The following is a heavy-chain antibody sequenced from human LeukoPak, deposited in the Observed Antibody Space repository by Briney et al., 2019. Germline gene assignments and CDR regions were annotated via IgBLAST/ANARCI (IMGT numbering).Heavy chain of an antibody. CDR1: GFTFSSYN. CDR2: ISSSGSTI. CDR3: ARDEGDGYNYAVDY. D-gene: IGHD5-24*01. Sequence: GGSLRLSCAASGFTFSSYNMNWVRQAPGKGLEWVSYISSSGSTIYYADSVKGRFTISRDNAKNSLYLQMNSLRAEDTAVYYCARDEGDGYNYAVDYWGQGTLVTVSS. J-gene: IGHJ4*02. V-gene: IGHV3-48*04.